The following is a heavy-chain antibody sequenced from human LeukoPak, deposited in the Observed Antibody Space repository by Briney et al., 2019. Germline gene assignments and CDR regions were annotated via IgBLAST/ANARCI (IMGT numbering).Heavy chain of an antibody. CDR2: ITSSSSYT. D-gene: IGHD1-26*01. J-gene: IGHJ6*03. CDR1: GFTVSSNS. CDR3: ARDPYSGAYGDTYYYYMDV. Sequence: AGGSLRLSCTVSGFTVSSNSMSWVRQAPGKGLEWVSSITSSSSYTFYADSVKGRFTISRDNARNSLYLQMNSLRAEDTAVYYCARDPYSGAYGDTYYYYMDVWGKGTTVTISS. V-gene: IGHV3-21*01.